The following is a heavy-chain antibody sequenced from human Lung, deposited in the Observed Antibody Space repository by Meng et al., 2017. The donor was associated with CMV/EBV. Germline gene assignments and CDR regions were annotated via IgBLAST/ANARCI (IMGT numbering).Heavy chain of an antibody. CDR3: ASKMYYDFWSAYRGTEGVDPFNI. J-gene: IGHJ3*02. CDR2: ISPNNGAT. D-gene: IGHD3-3*01. V-gene: IGHV1-2*02. CDR1: GYTFTDYR. Sequence: SVXVSXXASGYTFTDYRIHWVRQAPGQGLEWMGWISPNNGATNYAQRFQGRVTMTRDTSISTAYMELNRLTYDDTAMYYCASKMYYDFWSAYRGTEGVDPFNIWGQGXLVTVSS.